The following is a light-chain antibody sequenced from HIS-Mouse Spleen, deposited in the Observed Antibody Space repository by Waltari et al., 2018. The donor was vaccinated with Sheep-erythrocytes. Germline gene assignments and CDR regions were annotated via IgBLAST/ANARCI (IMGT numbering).Light chain of an antibody. V-gene: IGLV2-14*03. Sequence: QSALTQPASVSGSPGQSVTISCTGTSSYVGGYNYVSWYQQHPGKTPKPTIYDVRNRPSGVSNRFPGSNSGNTASLTISGLQAEDEADYYCSSYTSSSTQVVFGGGTKLTVL. CDR3: SSYTSSSTQVV. CDR1: SSYVGGYNY. CDR2: DVR. J-gene: IGLJ2*01.